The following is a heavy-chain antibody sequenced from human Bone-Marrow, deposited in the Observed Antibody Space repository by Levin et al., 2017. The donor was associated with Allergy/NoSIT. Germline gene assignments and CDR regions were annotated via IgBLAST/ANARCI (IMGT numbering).Heavy chain of an antibody. D-gene: IGHD1-26*01. V-gene: IGHV3-49*04. CDR2: VRSNNYGGAI. CDR1: GFNFRDYA. J-gene: IGHJ5*02. CDR3: TRSLGGFDP. Sequence: PGGSLRLSCTASGFNFRDYAMSWVRQAPGKGLEWIGFVRSNNYGGAIEYAASVKGRFTISRDDFNSIVYLQMNSLKIDDTAMYYCTRSLGGFDPWGQGTQVTVSS.